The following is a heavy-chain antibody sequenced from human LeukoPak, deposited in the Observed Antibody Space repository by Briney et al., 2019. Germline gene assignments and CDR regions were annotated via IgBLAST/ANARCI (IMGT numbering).Heavy chain of an antibody. J-gene: IGHJ4*02. CDR2: SRAKIDSYTT. D-gene: IGHD3-3*01. CDR3: VREYYYDFPQ. CDR1: GFTFSDHY. Sequence: GGSLRLSCAASGFTFSDHYMDWVRQAPGKGLEWVGRSRAKIDSYTTEYAASVKGRFTISRDESENTLYLHMNSLETEDTAVYYCVREYYYDFPQWGQGTLVTVSS. V-gene: IGHV3-72*01.